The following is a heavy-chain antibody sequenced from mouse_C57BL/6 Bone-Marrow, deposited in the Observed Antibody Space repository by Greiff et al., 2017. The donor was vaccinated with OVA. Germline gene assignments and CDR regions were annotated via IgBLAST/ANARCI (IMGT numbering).Heavy chain of an antibody. CDR2: INPSTGGT. J-gene: IGHJ3*01. V-gene: IGHV1-42*01. CDR1: GYSFTGYY. D-gene: IGHD4-1*01. CDR3: ARGGTSPFAY. Sequence: VQLQQSGPELVKPGASVKISCKASGYSFTGYYMYWVKQSPEKSLEWIGEINPSTGGTTYNQKFKAKATLTVDKSSSTAYMQLKSLTSEDSAVYYCARGGTSPFAYWGQGTLGTVSA.